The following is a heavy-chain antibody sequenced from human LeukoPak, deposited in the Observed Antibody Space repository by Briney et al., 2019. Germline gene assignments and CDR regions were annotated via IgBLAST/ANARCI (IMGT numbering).Heavy chain of an antibody. CDR2: INSDGSST. J-gene: IGHJ3*02. V-gene: IGHV3-74*01. D-gene: IGHD4-23*01. CDR1: GFTFSSYW. Sequence: GGSLRLSCAASGFTFSSYWMHWVRQAPGKGLVWVSRINSDGSSTSYADSVKGRFTISRDNAKNTLYLQMNSLRAEDTAVYYCATEGLIYGGNPLGAFDIWGQGTMVTVSS. CDR3: ATEGLIYGGNPLGAFDI.